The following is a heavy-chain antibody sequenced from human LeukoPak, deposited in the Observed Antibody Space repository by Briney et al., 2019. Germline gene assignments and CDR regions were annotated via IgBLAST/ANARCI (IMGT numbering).Heavy chain of an antibody. V-gene: IGHV5-51*01. CDR2: IYPGDSDT. D-gene: IGHD2-2*01. CDR3: ARPLRYCSSTSCYYVFDI. J-gene: IGHJ3*02. CDR1: GYSFTSYW. Sequence: GESLKISCKGSGYSFTSYWIGWVRQMPGKGLEWMGIIYPGDSDTRYSPSFQGQVTISADKSISTAYLQWSSLKASDTAMYYCARPLRYCSSTSCYYVFDIWGQGTMVIVSS.